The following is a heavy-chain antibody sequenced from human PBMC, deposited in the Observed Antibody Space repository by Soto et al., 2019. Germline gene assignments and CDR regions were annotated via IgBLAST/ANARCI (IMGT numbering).Heavy chain of an antibody. CDR2: ISSSSSTI. D-gene: IGHD6-13*01. J-gene: IGHJ5*02. V-gene: IGHV3-48*02. CDR3: AVYSSSWTHDNWFDP. CDR1: GFTFSSYS. Sequence: GESLKISCAASGFTFSSYSMNWVRQAPGKGLEWVSYISSSSSTIYYADSVKGRFTISRDNAKNSLYLQMNSLRDEDTAVYYCAVYSSSWTHDNWFDPWGQGTLVTVSS.